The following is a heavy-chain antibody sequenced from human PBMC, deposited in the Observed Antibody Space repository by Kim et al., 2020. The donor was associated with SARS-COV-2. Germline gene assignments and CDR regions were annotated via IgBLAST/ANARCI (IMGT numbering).Heavy chain of an antibody. CDR1: GSTFSSYW. Sequence: GGSLRLSCEASGSTFSSYWMSWVRQAPGKGLEWVANIDGSEKYYVDSVKGRLTISRDNAKNSLYLQMDSLRAGDTAVYYCVRDGYSGHDLAFDIWGPGTMVTVSS. J-gene: IGHJ3*02. D-gene: IGHD5-12*01. CDR3: VRDGYSGHDLAFDI. CDR2: IDGSEK. V-gene: IGHV3-7*03.